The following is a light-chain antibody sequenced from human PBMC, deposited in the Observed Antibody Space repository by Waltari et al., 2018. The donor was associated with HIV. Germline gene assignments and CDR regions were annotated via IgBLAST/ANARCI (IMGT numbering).Light chain of an antibody. Sequence: QSALTQPPSASGSPGQSVAIPCTGTSSDVGGYHSVSWPQQHPGKAPKRLIYAVNKRPSGVPDRFSGSKSGNTASLTVSGLQVDDEADYYCSSFSDNNRIVFGTGTRVTVL. CDR3: SSFSDNNRIV. V-gene: IGLV2-8*01. CDR1: SSDVGGYHS. J-gene: IGLJ1*01. CDR2: AVN.